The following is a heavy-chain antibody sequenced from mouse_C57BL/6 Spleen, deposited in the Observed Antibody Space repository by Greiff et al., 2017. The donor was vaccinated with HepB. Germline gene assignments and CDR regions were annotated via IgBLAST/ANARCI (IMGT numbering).Heavy chain of an antibody. CDR3: TKVTTVVAFDY. D-gene: IGHD1-1*01. Sequence: QVTLKESGAELVRPGASVTLSCKASGYTFTDYEMHWVKQTPVHGLEWIGAIDPETGGTAYNQKFKGKAILTADKSSSTAYMELRSLTSEDSAVYYCTKVTTVVAFDYWGQGTTLTVSS. J-gene: IGHJ2*01. V-gene: IGHV1-15*01. CDR2: IDPETGGT. CDR1: GYTFTDYE.